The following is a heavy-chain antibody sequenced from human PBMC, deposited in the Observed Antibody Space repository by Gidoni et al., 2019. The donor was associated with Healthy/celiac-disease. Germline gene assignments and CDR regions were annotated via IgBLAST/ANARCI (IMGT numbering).Heavy chain of an antibody. CDR3: ARVGGGSTTSFFDY. CDR1: GFTFRSYW. CDR2: IKQDGSEK. V-gene: IGHV3-7*01. J-gene: IGHJ4*02. Sequence: EVQLVESGGGLVQPGGSLRLSCAASGFTFRSYWISWVSQAPGKGLEWVANIKQDGSEKYYVDSVKGRFTISRDNAKNSLYLQMNSLRAEDTAVYYCARVGGGSTTSFFDYWGQGTLVTVSS. D-gene: IGHD1-26*01.